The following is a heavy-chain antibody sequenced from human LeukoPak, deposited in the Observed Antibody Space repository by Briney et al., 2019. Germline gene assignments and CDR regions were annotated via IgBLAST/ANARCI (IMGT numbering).Heavy chain of an antibody. J-gene: IGHJ5*02. Sequence: PGGSLRLSCAASGFTFSSYSMNWVRQAPGKGLEWVSYISSSSSTIYYADSVKGRFTISRDNAKNSLYLQMNSLRAEDTAVYYCAKGSSWFQYNWFDPWGQGTLVTVSS. CDR3: AKGSSWFQYNWFDP. CDR2: ISSSSSTI. V-gene: IGHV3-48*01. CDR1: GFTFSSYS. D-gene: IGHD6-13*01.